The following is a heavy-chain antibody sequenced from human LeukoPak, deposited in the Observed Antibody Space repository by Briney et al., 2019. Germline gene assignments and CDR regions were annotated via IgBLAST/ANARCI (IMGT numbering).Heavy chain of an antibody. CDR3: ANPPPFYDSSGYYLN. D-gene: IGHD3-22*01. J-gene: IGHJ4*02. V-gene: IGHV1-46*01. CDR2: INPSGGST. CDR1: GYTFTSYY. Sequence: ASVKVSCKASGYTFTSYYMHWVRQAPGQGLEWMGIINPSGGSTSYAQKFQGRVTMTRDTSTSTVYMELSSLRSEDTAVYYCANPPPFYDSSGYYLNWGQGTLVTVSS.